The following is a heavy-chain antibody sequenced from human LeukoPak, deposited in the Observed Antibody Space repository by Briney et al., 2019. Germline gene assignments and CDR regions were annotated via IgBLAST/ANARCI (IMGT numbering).Heavy chain of an antibody. Sequence: ASVKVSCKASGYTFTDHYMHWVRQAPGQGLEWMGWINPNSDGINNYAHKFQGRVTMTRDTSISTAYMELSRLRSDDTAVYYCARTTYYDFWSGYPRFDYWGQGTLVTVSS. V-gene: IGHV1-2*07. CDR3: ARTTYYDFWSGYPRFDY. J-gene: IGHJ4*02. CDR2: INPNSDGI. CDR1: GYTFTDHY. D-gene: IGHD3-3*01.